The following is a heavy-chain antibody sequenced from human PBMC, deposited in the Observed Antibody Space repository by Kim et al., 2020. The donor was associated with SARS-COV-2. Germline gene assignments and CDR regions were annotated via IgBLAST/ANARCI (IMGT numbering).Heavy chain of an antibody. CDR3: ARDQKTIAARLSGD. V-gene: IGHV3-48*04. J-gene: IGHJ4*02. D-gene: IGHD1-26*01. CDR1: GFTFNSYS. Sequence: GGSLRLSCAASGFTFNSYSMNWVRQAPGKGLEWVSYISSSSSALFYADSVKGRFTISRANAKNSLYLQMNSLRAEDTAVYYCARDQKTIAARLSGDWGQGTLVTVSS. CDR2: ISSSSSAL.